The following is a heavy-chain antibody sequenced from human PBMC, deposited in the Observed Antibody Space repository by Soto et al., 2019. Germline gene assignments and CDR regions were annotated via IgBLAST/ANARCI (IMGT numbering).Heavy chain of an antibody. Sequence: SGHTLVNPTQTLTLTCTFSGFSLSTSGVGVAWIRQPPGKALEWLALIYWDDDKRYSPSLKSRLTITKDTSKNQVVLTMTNMDPVDTATYYCALRPSSTYYDILTGYYLDAFDIWGQGTMVTVSS. CDR3: ALRPSSTYYDILTGYYLDAFDI. V-gene: IGHV2-5*02. D-gene: IGHD3-9*01. CDR1: GFSLSTSGVG. J-gene: IGHJ3*02. CDR2: IYWDDDK.